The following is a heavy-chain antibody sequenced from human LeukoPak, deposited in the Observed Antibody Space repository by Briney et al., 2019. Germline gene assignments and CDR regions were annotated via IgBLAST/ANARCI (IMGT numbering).Heavy chain of an antibody. CDR2: ITTSDGNT. J-gene: IGHJ5*02. CDR3: AKDMTTVTSNWFDP. D-gene: IGHD4-17*01. CDR1: GFTFSSYT. V-gene: IGHV3-23*01. Sequence: QPGGSLRLSCAASGFTFSSYTMSWVRQAPGKGLEWVSTITTSDGNTYYADSVKGRFTISRDNSKNTLYLQMNSLRAEDTAVYYCAKDMTTVTSNWFDPWGQGTLVTVSS.